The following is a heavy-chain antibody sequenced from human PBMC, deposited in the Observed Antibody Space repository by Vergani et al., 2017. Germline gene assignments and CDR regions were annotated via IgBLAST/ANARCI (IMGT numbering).Heavy chain of an antibody. Sequence: QVQLQQWGAGLLKPSETLSLTCAVYGGSFSGYYWTWIRQPPGKGLEWIGYIYYSGSTYYNPSLKSRVTMSVDTSKNQFSLKLSSVTAADTAVYYCARRPAPSDILDVWGQGTTVTVSS. CDR1: GGSFSGYY. CDR2: IYYSGST. J-gene: IGHJ6*02. CDR3: ARRPAPSDILDV. V-gene: IGHV4-34*01. D-gene: IGHD3-9*01.